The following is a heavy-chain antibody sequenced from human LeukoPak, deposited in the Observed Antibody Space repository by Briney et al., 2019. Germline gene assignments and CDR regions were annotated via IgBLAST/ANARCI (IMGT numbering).Heavy chain of an antibody. CDR3: ARDLTDTAMDPFDY. CDR2: INWNGGST. J-gene: IGHJ4*02. V-gene: IGHV3-20*04. Sequence: GGSLRLSCAASGFTFDDYGMSWVRQAPGKGLEWVSGINWNGGSTGYADSVKGRFTISRDNAKNSLYLQMNSLRAEDTAFYYCARDLTDTAMDPFDYWGQGTLVTVSS. D-gene: IGHD5-18*01. CDR1: GFTFDDYG.